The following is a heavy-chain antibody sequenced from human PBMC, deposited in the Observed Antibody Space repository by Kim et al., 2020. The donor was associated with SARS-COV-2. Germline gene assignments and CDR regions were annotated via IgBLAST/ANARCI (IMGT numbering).Heavy chain of an antibody. CDR2: ISYDGSNK. V-gene: IGHV3-30*04. J-gene: IGHJ6*02. D-gene: IGHD6-13*01. Sequence: GGSLRLSCAASGFTFSSYAMHWVRQAPGKGLEWVAVISYDGSNKYYADSVKGRFTISRDNSKNTLYLQMNSLRAEDTAVYYCARVFVGIAAAGTPTLWSDFYYYDGMDVWGQGTTVTVSS. CDR1: GFTFSSYA. CDR3: ARVFVGIAAAGTPTLWSDFYYYDGMDV.